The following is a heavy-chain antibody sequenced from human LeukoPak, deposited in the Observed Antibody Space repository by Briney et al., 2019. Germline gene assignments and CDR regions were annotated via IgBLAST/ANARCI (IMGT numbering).Heavy chain of an antibody. D-gene: IGHD5-18*01. CDR2: ISYDGSNK. V-gene: IGHV3-30-3*01. CDR3: AKAEGGYSYGHAFDI. J-gene: IGHJ3*02. Sequence: AGGSLRLSCAASGFTFSSYAMHWVRQAPGKGLEWVAVISYDGSNKYYADSVKGRFTISRDNSKNTLYLQMISLRAEDMALYYCAKAEGGYSYGHAFDIWGQGTTVTVSS. CDR1: GFTFSSYA.